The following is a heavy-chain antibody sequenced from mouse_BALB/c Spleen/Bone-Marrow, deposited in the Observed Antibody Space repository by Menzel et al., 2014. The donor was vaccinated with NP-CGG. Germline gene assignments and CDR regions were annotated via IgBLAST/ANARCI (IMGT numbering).Heavy chain of an antibody. D-gene: IGHD1-1*01. Sequence: VKLQESGPGLVAPSQSLSITCTVSGFSLTSYGVHWVRQPPGKGLEWLGVIWAGGSTNYNSALMSRLSISKDNSKSQVFLKMNSLQTDDTAMYYCARGYYYGSTYYYAMDYWGQGTSDTVSS. CDR3: ARGYYYGSTYYYAMDY. CDR1: GFSLTSYG. J-gene: IGHJ4*01. CDR2: IWAGGST. V-gene: IGHV2-9*02.